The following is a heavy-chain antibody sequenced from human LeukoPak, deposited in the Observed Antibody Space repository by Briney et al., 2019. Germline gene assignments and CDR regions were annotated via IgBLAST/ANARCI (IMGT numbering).Heavy chain of an antibody. J-gene: IGHJ4*02. Sequence: GGSLRLSCAASGFTFSSYAMSWVRQAPGKGLVWVSRINSDESSTTYADSVKGRFTISRDNAKNTLYLQMNSLRAEDTAVYYCAGGRYSSVWYWGQGTLVTVSS. CDR3: AGGRYSSVWY. D-gene: IGHD6-19*01. CDR1: GFTFSSYA. V-gene: IGHV3-74*01. CDR2: INSDESST.